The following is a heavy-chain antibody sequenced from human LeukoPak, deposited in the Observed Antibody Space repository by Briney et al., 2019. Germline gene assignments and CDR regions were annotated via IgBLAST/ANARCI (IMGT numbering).Heavy chain of an antibody. D-gene: IGHD3-9*01. Sequence: PGGSLRLSCAASGFAFGSYGMHWVRQAPGKGLEWVAGISWNSGSIGYADSVKGRFTISRDNAKNSLYLQMNSLRAEDTALYYCAKSRRTILAGYIPYYYYGMDVWGQGTTVTVSS. V-gene: IGHV3-9*01. CDR1: GFAFGSYG. J-gene: IGHJ6*02. CDR3: AKSRRTILAGYIPYYYYGMDV. CDR2: ISWNSGSI.